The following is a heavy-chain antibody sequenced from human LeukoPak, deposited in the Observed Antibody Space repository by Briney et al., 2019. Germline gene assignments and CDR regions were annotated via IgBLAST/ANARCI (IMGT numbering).Heavy chain of an antibody. CDR1: GGSISSYY. D-gene: IGHD3-3*01. CDR2: IYYSGST. J-gene: IGHJ5*02. Sequence: PSETLSLTCTVSGGSISSYYWSWIRQPPGKGLEWIGYIYYSGSTYYNPSLKSRVTISVDTSKNQFSLKPSSVTAADTAVYYCARQGAQITIFGVVYNWFDPWGQGTLVTVSS. CDR3: ARQGAQITIFGVVYNWFDP. V-gene: IGHV4-59*08.